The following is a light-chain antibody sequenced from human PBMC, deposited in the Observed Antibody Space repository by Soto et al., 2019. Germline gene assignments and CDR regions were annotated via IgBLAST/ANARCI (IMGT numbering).Light chain of an antibody. CDR3: SSYTSSSTL. V-gene: IGLV2-14*01. CDR2: EVS. CDR1: SSDVGSYNY. Sequence: QSALTQPASVSGSPGQSITISCTGTSSDVGSYNYVSWYQQHPGNAPKLTIYEVSDRPSGISSRFSGSKSGNTASLTISGLQNEDEADYYCSSYTSSSTLFGTGTKVTVL. J-gene: IGLJ1*01.